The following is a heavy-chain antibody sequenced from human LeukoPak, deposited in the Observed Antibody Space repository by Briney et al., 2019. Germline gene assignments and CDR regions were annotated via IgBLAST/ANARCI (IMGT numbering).Heavy chain of an antibody. D-gene: IGHD6-19*01. Sequence: APVKVSCKASGYTFTSYGISWVRQAPGQGLEWMGWISAYNGNTNYAQKLQGRVTMTTDTSTSTAYMELRSLRSDDTAVYYCARVKTVAGWTTYNWFDPWGQGTLVTVSS. CDR2: ISAYNGNT. CDR1: GYTFTSYG. J-gene: IGHJ5*02. V-gene: IGHV1-18*01. CDR3: ARVKTVAGWTTYNWFDP.